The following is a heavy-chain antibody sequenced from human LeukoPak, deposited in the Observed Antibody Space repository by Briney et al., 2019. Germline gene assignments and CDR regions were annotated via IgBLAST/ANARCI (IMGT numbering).Heavy chain of an antibody. J-gene: IGHJ3*02. CDR2: IYHSGST. V-gene: IGHV4-38-2*02. CDR1: GYSISSGYY. Sequence: SETLSLTCTVSGYSISSGYYCGCSLQPPGKRLEGSGSIYHSGSTYYSPSLKSRVTIAVGTSKNQFSLKLSPVTAADTAVYYCARGRLGYCSSTSCVAHEAFDICGQGTMVTVSS. CDR3: ARGRLGYCSSTSCVAHEAFDI. D-gene: IGHD2-2*01.